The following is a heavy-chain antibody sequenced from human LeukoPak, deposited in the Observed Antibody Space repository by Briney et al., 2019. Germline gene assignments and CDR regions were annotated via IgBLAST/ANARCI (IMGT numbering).Heavy chain of an antibody. Sequence: ASVKVSCKASGYTFTGYYMHWVRQAPGQRPEWMGWINTGSGITKYSQRFQGRLTFTRDTSASTAYMELSSLRSDDTAVYYCARDRENQLLTIEFDYWGQGTLVTVSS. CDR3: ARDRENQLLTIEFDY. CDR2: INTGSGIT. V-gene: IGHV1-3*04. D-gene: IGHD2-2*01. J-gene: IGHJ4*02. CDR1: GYTFTGYY.